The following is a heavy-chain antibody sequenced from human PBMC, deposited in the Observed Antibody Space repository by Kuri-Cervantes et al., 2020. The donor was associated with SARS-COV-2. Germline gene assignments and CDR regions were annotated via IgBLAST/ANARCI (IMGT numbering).Heavy chain of an antibody. CDR3: ARGKMGIAAAGTTGGYYYYYMDV. V-gene: IGHV1-18*01. J-gene: IGHJ6*03. D-gene: IGHD6-13*01. CDR2: INTYNGDT. CDR1: GYTFSSYG. Sequence: ASVKVSCKASGYTFSSYGISWVRQVPGQGLEWMGWINTYNGDTNYAQKLQGRVTMTTDTSTSTAYMELRSLRSDDTAVYYCARGKMGIAAAGTTGGYYYYYMDVWGKGTTVTVSS.